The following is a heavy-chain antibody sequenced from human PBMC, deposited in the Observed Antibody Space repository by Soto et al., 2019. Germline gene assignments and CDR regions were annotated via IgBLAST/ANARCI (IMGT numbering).Heavy chain of an antibody. Sequence: GESLKISCKGSGYSFTSYWISWVRQMPGKGLEWMGRIDPSDSYTNYSPSFQGHVTISADKSISTAYLQWSSLKASDTAMYYCAIALYYDILTGPNGEYFDYWGQGTLVTVSS. D-gene: IGHD3-9*01. CDR1: GYSFTSYW. V-gene: IGHV5-10-1*01. J-gene: IGHJ4*02. CDR3: AIALYYDILTGPNGEYFDY. CDR2: IDPSDSYT.